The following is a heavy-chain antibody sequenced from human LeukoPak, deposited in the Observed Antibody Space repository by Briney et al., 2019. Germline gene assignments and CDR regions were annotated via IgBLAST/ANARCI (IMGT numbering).Heavy chain of an antibody. CDR3: AKAKTGIAAAGTLDY. CDR2: IGGSGGST. D-gene: IGHD6-13*01. J-gene: IGHJ4*02. V-gene: IGHV3-23*01. Sequence: GGSLRLSCAASGFTFSSYAMSWVRQAPGKGLEWVSAIGGSGGSTYYADSVKGRFTISRDNSKNTLYLQMNSLRAEDTAVYYCAKAKTGIAAAGTLDYWGQGTLVTVSS. CDR1: GFTFSSYA.